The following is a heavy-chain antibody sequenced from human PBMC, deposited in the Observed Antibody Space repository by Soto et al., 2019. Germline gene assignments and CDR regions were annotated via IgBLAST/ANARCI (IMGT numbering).Heavy chain of an antibody. V-gene: IGHV1-8*01. CDR1: GYTFTSYD. D-gene: IGHD3-22*01. CDR3: ARPKYYYDSSGDAFDI. Sequence: ASVKVSCKASGYTFTSYDINWVRQATGQGLEWMGWMNPNSGNTGYAQKFQGRVTTTRNTSISTAYMELSSLRSEDTAVYYCARPKYYYDSSGDAFDIWGQGTMVTVPS. CDR2: MNPNSGNT. J-gene: IGHJ3*02.